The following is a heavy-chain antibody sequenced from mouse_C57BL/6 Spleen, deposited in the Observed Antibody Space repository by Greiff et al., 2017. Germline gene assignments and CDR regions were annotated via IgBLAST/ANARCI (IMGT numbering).Heavy chain of an antibody. V-gene: IGHV1-53*01. CDR2: INPSNGGT. CDR3: AREDYYGSSYQYYFDY. Sequence: QVQLKQPGTELVKPGASVKLSCKASGYTFTSYWMHWVKQRPGQGLEWIGNINPSNGGTNYNEKFKSKATLTVDKSSSTAYMQLSSLTSEDSAVYYCAREDYYGSSYQYYFDYWGQGTTLTVSS. J-gene: IGHJ2*01. CDR1: GYTFTSYW. D-gene: IGHD1-1*01.